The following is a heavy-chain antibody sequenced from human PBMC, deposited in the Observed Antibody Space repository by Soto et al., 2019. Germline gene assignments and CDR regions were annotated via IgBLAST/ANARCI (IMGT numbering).Heavy chain of an antibody. CDR2: IFYTGST. V-gene: IGHV4-31*03. J-gene: IGHJ2*01. CDR3: ARIGYGDNWYFDL. Sequence: SETLSLTCTVSGGSISSGGYYWSWIRHHPGKGLESIGYIFYTGSTYYNPSLKSRVTISVDTSKNQFSLKLNSVTAADTAVYYCARIGYGDNWYFDLWG. D-gene: IGHD4-17*01. CDR1: GGSISSGGYY.